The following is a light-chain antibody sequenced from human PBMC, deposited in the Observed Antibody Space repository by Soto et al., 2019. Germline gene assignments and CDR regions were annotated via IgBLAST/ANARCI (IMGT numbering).Light chain of an antibody. V-gene: IGLV2-14*01. J-gene: IGLJ2*01. CDR2: EVS. CDR1: SRDVGGYNY. CDR3: SSYTSSSTVI. Sequence: QSALTQPASVSGSPGQSITISCTGTSRDVGGYNYVSWYQQHPGKAPQLMIYEVSNRPSGVSNRFSGSKSGNTASLTISGLHAEDEADYYCSSYTSSSTVIFGGGTKLTVL.